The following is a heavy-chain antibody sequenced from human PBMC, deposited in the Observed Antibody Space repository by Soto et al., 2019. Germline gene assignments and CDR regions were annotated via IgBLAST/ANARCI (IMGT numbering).Heavy chain of an antibody. Sequence: PSETLSLTCTVSGGSISSGGYYWNWIRQYPGKGLEWIAYIYQSGTPYYNPSLKSRATISIDRSKNQFSLMLDSVTAADTAVYYCARDPRLDSWGPGTLVTVSS. J-gene: IGHJ4*02. V-gene: IGHV4-31*03. CDR2: IYQSGTP. CDR1: GGSISSGGYY. CDR3: ARDPRLDS. D-gene: IGHD2-21*02.